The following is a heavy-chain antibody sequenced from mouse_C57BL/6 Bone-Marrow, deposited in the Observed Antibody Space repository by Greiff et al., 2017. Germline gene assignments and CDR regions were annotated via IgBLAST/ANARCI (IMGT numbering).Heavy chain of an antibody. D-gene: IGHD1-1*01. CDR1: GYTFTSYW. CDR3: ARGGDYGSYFDD. J-gene: IGHJ2*01. Sequence: QVQLQQPGAELVKPGASVKLSCKASGYTFTSYWMQWVKQRPGQGLEWIGEIDPSDSYTNYNQKFKGKATLTVDTSSSTAYMQLSSLTSEDSAVYYYARGGDYGSYFDDWGQGTTLTVSS. CDR2: IDPSDSYT. V-gene: IGHV1-50*01.